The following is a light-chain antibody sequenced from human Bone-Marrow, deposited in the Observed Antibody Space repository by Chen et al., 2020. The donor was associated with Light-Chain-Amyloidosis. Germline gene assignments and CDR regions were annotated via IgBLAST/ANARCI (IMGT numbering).Light chain of an antibody. CDR1: SSDVGGYNY. CDR3: SSYTSSSTLYV. Sequence: QSALTQPASVSGSPGPSITISCTGTSSDVGGYNYVSWYQQHPGKAPKLMIYDVSNRPSGVSNRFSGSKSGNTASLTISGLQAEDEADYYYSSYTSSSTLYVFGTGTKVTVL. V-gene: IGLV2-14*01. J-gene: IGLJ1*01. CDR2: DVS.